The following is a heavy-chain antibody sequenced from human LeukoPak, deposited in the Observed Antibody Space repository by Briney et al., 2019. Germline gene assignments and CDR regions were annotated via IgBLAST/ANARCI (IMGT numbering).Heavy chain of an antibody. CDR3: ARDRYCSSTSCYRVYYYYYYMDA. V-gene: IGHV4-38-2*02. CDR1: GDSISGGNY. Sequence: SSGTLSLTCTVSGDSISGGNYWGWIRQPPGKGLGGFGSIFHTGSTSFYLSLQSRLTISLGTSKNQSSQRLSCVIAADAAAYYWARDRYCSSTSCYRVYYYYYYMDAGGKGTTVTVS. D-gene: IGHD2-2*01. CDR2: IFHTGST. J-gene: IGHJ6*03.